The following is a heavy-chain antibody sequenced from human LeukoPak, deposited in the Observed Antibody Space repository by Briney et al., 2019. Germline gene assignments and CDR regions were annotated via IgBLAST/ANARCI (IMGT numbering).Heavy chain of an antibody. CDR1: GGTFTSYA. Sequence: SVTVACKASGGTFTSYAISWVRQAPGQGLEWMGGIIPIFGTANYAQKFQGRVTITADKATSTAYMELSSLRSEDRAVYYCARVEGYCSGGSCNSDYWGQGSLVSVS. CDR2: IIPIFGTA. V-gene: IGHV1-69*06. D-gene: IGHD2-15*01. CDR3: ARVEGYCSGGSCNSDY. J-gene: IGHJ4*02.